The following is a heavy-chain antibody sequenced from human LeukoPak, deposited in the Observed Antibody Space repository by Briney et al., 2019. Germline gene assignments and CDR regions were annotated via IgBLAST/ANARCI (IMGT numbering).Heavy chain of an antibody. CDR3: AKDMHSSGYYSSGGLERATDY. CDR1: GFTFSSYG. Sequence: GGSLRLSCAASGFTFSSYGMHWVRQAPGKGLEWVAVIWYDGSNKYYADSVKGRFTISRDNSKNTLYLQMNSLRAEDTAVYYCAKDMHSSGYYSSGGLERATDYWGQGTLVTVSS. D-gene: IGHD3-22*01. V-gene: IGHV3-33*06. J-gene: IGHJ4*02. CDR2: IWYDGSNK.